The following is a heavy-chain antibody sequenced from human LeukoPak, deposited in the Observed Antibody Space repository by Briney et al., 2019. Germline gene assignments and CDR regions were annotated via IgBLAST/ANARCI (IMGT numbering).Heavy chain of an antibody. J-gene: IGHJ4*02. CDR3: ARDNIAYGSGSYLGY. Sequence: GGSLRLSFAASGFTFNNFAMHWVRQAPGKGLEWVAIISHDGSKKDYADSVKGRFTLSRDNSQNTLYVQMNSLGVEDTAVYYCARDNIAYGSGSYLGYWGQGTLVIVSS. D-gene: IGHD3-10*01. V-gene: IGHV3-30*01. CDR2: ISHDGSKK. CDR1: GFTFNNFA.